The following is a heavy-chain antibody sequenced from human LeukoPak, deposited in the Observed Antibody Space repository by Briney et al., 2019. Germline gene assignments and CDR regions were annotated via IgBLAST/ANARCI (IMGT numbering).Heavy chain of an antibody. J-gene: IGHJ4*02. CDR1: GFAFSSYS. Sequence: GGSLRLSCAASGFAFSSYSMNWVRQAPGKGLEWVSSISSSSSYIYYADSVKGRFTISRDNAKNSLYLQMNSLRAEDTAVYYCAREITMRGADYWGQGTLVTVSS. V-gene: IGHV3-21*01. CDR3: AREITMRGADY. CDR2: ISSSSSYI. D-gene: IGHD3-10*02.